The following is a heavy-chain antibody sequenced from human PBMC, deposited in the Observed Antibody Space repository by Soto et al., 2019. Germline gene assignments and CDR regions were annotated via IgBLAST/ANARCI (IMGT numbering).Heavy chain of an antibody. CDR2: IYYSGST. CDR1: GGSISSSSYY. J-gene: IGHJ4*02. V-gene: IGHV4-39*01. Sequence: SETLSLTCTVSGGSISSSSYYWGWIRQPPGKGLEWIGSIYYSGSTYYNPSLKSRVTISVDTSKNQFSLKLSSVTAADTAVYYCATQQRSPDPLYFDYWGQGTLVTVSS. D-gene: IGHD5-18*01. CDR3: ATQQRSPDPLYFDY.